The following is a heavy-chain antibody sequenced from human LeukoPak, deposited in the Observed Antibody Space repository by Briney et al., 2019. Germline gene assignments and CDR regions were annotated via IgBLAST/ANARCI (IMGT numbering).Heavy chain of an antibody. J-gene: IGHJ1*01. D-gene: IGHD4-17*01. CDR1: GFTFRSYW. Sequence: PGGSLRLSRAASGFTFRSYWMSWVRQAPGKKPEWVANIKEDGSEKYYDDSVRGRFTISRDNAKNTLYLDMNSLRAEDTAVFYCATDQDHGYFRQWGQGTLVTVSS. CDR3: ATDQDHGYFRQ. CDR2: IKEDGSEK. V-gene: IGHV3-7*01.